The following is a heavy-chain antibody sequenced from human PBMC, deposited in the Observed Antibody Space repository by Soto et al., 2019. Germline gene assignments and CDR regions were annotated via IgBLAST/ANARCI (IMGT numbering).Heavy chain of an antibody. D-gene: IGHD3-22*01. J-gene: IGHJ4*02. CDR2: IIPIFGTA. CDR1: GGTFSSYA. CDR3: ARAHYDSSGYYGPEIDY. V-gene: IGHV1-69*13. Sequence: ASVKVSCKASGGTFSSYAISWVRQAPGQGLEWMGGIIPIFGTANYAQKFQGRVTITADESTSTAYMELSSLRSEDTAVYYCARAHYDSSGYYGPEIDYWGQGTLVTVSS.